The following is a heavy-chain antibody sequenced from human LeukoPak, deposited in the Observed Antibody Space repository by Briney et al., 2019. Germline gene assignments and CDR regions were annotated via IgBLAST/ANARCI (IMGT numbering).Heavy chain of an antibody. J-gene: IGHJ4*02. V-gene: IGHV4-31*03. Sequence: PSETLSLTCTVSGGSISSGGYYWSWIRQHPGKGLEWVGYIYYSGSTYYNPSLKSRVTISVDTSKNQFSLKLSSVTAADTAVCYCAREAQPTYYYDSSGYYFDYWGQGTLVTVSS. CDR2: IYYSGST. D-gene: IGHD3-22*01. CDR3: AREAQPTYYYDSSGYYFDY. CDR1: GGSISSGGYY.